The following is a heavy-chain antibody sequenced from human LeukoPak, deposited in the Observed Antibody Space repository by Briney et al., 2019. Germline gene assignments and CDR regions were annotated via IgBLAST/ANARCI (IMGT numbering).Heavy chain of an antibody. CDR1: GFPFSSFG. CDR3: AKDSTTLTLTFDY. Sequence: PGGSLRLSCAASGFPFSSFGMHWVRQAPGKGLEWVAVISYDGSNKYYADSVKGRFTISRDNSKNTLYLQMSSLKSEDTAVYYCAKDSTTLTLTFDYWGQGTLVTVSS. D-gene: IGHD4-11*01. V-gene: IGHV3-30*18. J-gene: IGHJ4*02. CDR2: ISYDGSNK.